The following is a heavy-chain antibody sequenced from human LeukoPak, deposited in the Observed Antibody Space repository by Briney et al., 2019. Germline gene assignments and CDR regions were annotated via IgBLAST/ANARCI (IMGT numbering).Heavy chain of an antibody. J-gene: IGHJ6*03. Sequence: GGSLRLSCAASGFTFSSYRMNWVRQAPGKGLEWVSYISSSSRTIYYADSVKGRFTISRDNAKNSLYLQMNSLRAEDTAVYYCARVLSGRGSLYYYYYYMDVWGKGTTVTISS. D-gene: IGHD3-10*01. CDR1: GFTFSSYR. CDR3: ARVLSGRGSLYYYYYYMDV. V-gene: IGHV3-48*01. CDR2: ISSSSRTI.